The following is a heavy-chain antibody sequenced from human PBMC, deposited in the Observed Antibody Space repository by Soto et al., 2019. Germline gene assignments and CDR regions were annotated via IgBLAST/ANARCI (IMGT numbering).Heavy chain of an antibody. D-gene: IGHD6-13*01. CDR1: GFTFSNYA. J-gene: IGHJ4*02. CDR3: AKDQGSSWYEIDY. Sequence: EVQLLASGGGVVQPGGSLRLYCAASGFTFSNYAVTWVRQAPGKGLEWVSTISGSGGSTYYADSVKGRFTISRDNSKNTLYLQMNSLRAEDTAVYYCAKDQGSSWYEIDYWGQGTLGTDSS. V-gene: IGHV3-23*01. CDR2: ISGSGGST.